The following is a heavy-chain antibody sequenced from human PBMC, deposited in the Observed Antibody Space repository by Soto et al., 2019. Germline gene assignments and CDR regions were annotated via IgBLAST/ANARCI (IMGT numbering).Heavy chain of an antibody. CDR2: IYYSGST. V-gene: IGHV4-31*03. CDR3: AIVGYSGSYMSGNWFDP. CDR1: GGSISSGGYY. D-gene: IGHD1-26*01. Sequence: TLSLTCTVSGGSISSGGYYWSWIRQHPGKGLEWIGYIYYSGSTYYNPSLKSRVTISVDTSKNQFSLKLSSVTAADTAVYYCAIVGYSGSYMSGNWFDPWGQGTLVTVSS. J-gene: IGHJ5*02.